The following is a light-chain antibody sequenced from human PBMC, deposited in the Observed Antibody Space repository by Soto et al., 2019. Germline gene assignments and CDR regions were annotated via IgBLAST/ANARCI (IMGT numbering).Light chain of an antibody. V-gene: IGLV2-14*01. CDR3: SSYTSSSTLTV. CDR1: SSDVGSYNF. Sequence: QSALTQPASVSGSPGQSITISCTGTSSDVGSYNFVSWYQQHPGKAPKLMIYDVSHRPSGVSNRFSGSKSGNTASLTISGLQAEDEADYCCSSYTSSSTLTVFGTGTKLTVL. CDR2: DVS. J-gene: IGLJ1*01.